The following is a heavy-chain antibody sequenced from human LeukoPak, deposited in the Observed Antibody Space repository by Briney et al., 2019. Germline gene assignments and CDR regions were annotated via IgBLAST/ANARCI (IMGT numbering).Heavy chain of an antibody. CDR1: GGSFSGYY. CDR3: ARLFYGGNPYFAY. D-gene: IGHD4-23*01. Sequence: KPSETLSLTCAVYGGSFSGYYWSWIRQPPGKGLEWIGEINHSGSTNYNPSLKSRVTISVDTSKNQFSLKLSSVTAADTAVYYCARLFYGGNPYFAYWGQGTLVTVSS. V-gene: IGHV4-34*01. J-gene: IGHJ4*02. CDR2: INHSGST.